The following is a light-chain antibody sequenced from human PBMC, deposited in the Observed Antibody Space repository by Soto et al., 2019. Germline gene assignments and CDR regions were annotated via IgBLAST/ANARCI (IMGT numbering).Light chain of an antibody. CDR3: QYSEISLISWSV. J-gene: IGLJ1*01. Sequence: QSVLTQPPSVSGAPGQRVTISCTGSSSNIGAGYDVHWYQQLPGTAPKLLIYGNSNRPSGVPDRFSGSKSGTSASLAITGLQAEDDVDYYSQYSEISLISWSVFGPGT. CDR1: SSNIGAGYD. V-gene: IGLV1-40*01. CDR2: GNS.